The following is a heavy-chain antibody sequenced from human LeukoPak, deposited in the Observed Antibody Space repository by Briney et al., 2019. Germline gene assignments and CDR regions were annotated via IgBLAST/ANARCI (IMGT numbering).Heavy chain of an antibody. D-gene: IGHD6-13*01. CDR3: ARGNLEWAAGTRWFDP. Sequence: SETLSLTCAVHGESLSGYHWSWIRQPPGNGLEWIGEINYSGSTNYNPSLKSRVTISLDTSKNQFSLKLSSVTAADTAIYYCARGNLEWAAGTRWFDPWGQGTLVAVSS. CDR2: INYSGST. CDR1: GESLSGYH. V-gene: IGHV4-34*01. J-gene: IGHJ5*02.